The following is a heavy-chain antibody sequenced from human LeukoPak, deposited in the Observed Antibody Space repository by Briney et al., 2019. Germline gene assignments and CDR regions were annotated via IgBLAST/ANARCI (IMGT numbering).Heavy chain of an antibody. CDR2: ISSSSSTI. Sequence: GGSLRLSCAASGFTFSSYSMNRVRQAPGKGLEWVSYISSSSSTIYYADSVKGRFTISRDNAKNSLYLQMNSLRDEDTAVYYCARLGLFDCSRTSCYEDYWGQGTLVTVSS. D-gene: IGHD2-2*01. J-gene: IGHJ4*02. V-gene: IGHV3-48*02. CDR3: ARLGLFDCSRTSCYEDY. CDR1: GFTFSSYS.